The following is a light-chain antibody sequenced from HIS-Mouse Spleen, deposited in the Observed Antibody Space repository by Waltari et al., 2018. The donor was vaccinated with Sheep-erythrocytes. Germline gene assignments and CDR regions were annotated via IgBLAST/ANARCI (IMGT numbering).Light chain of an antibody. CDR3: SSYAGSNNWV. V-gene: IGLV2-8*01. Sequence: QSALTQPPSASGSPGQSVTISCTGTSSDVGGYNYVSWYQQHPGKAPNLIIYEVSKRPSGFPDLFSCSKSGNMASLTVSGLQAEDEADYYCSSYAGSNNWVFGGGTKLTVL. CDR2: EVS. CDR1: SSDVGGYNY. J-gene: IGLJ3*02.